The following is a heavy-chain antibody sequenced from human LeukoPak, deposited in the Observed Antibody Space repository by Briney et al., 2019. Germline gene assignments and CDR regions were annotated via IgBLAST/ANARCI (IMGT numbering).Heavy chain of an antibody. CDR2: IRYDGSNK. Sequence: GGSLRLSCAASGFTFSSYGMHWVRQAPGKGLEWVAFIRYDGSNKYYADSVKGRFTISRDNSKNTLYLQMNSLRAEDTTVYYCAKGDYLLPAAFDAFDIWGQGTMVTVSS. V-gene: IGHV3-30*02. J-gene: IGHJ3*02. CDR1: GFTFSSYG. CDR3: AKGDYLLPAAFDAFDI. D-gene: IGHD2-2*01.